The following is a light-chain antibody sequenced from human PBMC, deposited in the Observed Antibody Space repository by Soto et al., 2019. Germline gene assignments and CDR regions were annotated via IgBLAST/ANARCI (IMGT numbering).Light chain of an antibody. CDR2: GAS. CDR1: QSVSSSY. J-gene: IGKJ5*01. CDR3: QQRSSWPLIT. V-gene: IGKV3D-20*02. Sequence: EIGLTQSPGTLSLSTGERATLSCRASQSVSSSYLAWYQQKPGQAPRLLIYGASSRATGIPDRFSGSGSGTDFTLTISSLQPEDFSVYYCQQRSSWPLITFGQGTRLETK.